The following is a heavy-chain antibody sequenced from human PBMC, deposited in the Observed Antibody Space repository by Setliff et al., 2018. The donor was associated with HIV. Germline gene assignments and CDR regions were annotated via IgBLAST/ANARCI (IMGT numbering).Heavy chain of an antibody. Sequence: ASVKVSCKVSGYTLTELSMHWVRQAPGKGLEWMGGFDPEDVETIYAQKFQGRVTMTEDTSTDTAYMELNSLRSEDTAMYYCATVRAYYYDSSGQEYFQHWGRGTLVTVSS. CDR2: FDPEDVET. CDR1: GYTLTELS. CDR3: ATVRAYYYDSSGQEYFQH. D-gene: IGHD3-22*01. V-gene: IGHV1-24*01. J-gene: IGHJ1*01.